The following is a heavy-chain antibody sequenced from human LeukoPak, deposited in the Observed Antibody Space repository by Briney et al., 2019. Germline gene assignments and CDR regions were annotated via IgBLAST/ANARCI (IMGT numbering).Heavy chain of an antibody. Sequence: GGSLRLSCAASGFTFDDYAMHWVRQAPGKGLEWVSGISWNSGSIGYADSVKGRFTISRDNAKNSLYLQMNSLRAEDTALYYCARDHVEMATVPDYWGQGTLVTVSS. CDR1: GFTFDDYA. CDR2: ISWNSGSI. J-gene: IGHJ4*02. D-gene: IGHD5-24*01. V-gene: IGHV3-9*01. CDR3: ARDHVEMATVPDY.